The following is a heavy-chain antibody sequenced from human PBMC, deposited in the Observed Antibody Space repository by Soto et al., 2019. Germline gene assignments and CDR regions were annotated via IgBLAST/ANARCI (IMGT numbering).Heavy chain of an antibody. CDR3: ARAVGYCSGGSCPNWFDP. D-gene: IGHD2-15*01. J-gene: IGHJ5*02. V-gene: IGHV1-69*12. CDR2: IIPIFGTA. Sequence: QVQLVQSGAEVKKPGSSVKVSCKASGGTFSSYAISWVRQAPGQGLEWMGGIIPIFGTANYAQKFQGRVTTTADESTSTAYMELSSLRSEDTAVYYCARAVGYCSGGSCPNWFDPWGQGTLVTVSS. CDR1: GGTFSSYA.